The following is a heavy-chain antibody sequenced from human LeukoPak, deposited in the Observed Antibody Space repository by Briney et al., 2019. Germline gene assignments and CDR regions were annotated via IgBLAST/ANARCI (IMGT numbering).Heavy chain of an antibody. CDR2: INPNSGAT. V-gene: IGHV1-2*02. D-gene: IGHD5-24*01. Sequence: ASVKVSCKASGYTFTGYHMHWVRQAPGRGLEWMGWINPNSGATIYAQKFQGRVTMTRDTSINTAYMELSSLRSDDTAVYYCARELDMATTRYYYGLDVWVQGTTVTVSS. J-gene: IGHJ6*01. CDR3: ARELDMATTRYYYGLDV. CDR1: GYTFTGYH.